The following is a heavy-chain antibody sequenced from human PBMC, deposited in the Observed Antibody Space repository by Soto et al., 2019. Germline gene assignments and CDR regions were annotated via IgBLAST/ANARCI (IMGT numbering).Heavy chain of an antibody. CDR3: VKDALTGDSYNPHFGY. V-gene: IGHV3-64D*06. CDR1: GFIFSSYA. Sequence: PGGSLRLSCSASGFIFSSYAMHWVRQTPGTGLEYVSAISSNGGITYYADSVKGRFTISRDNSKNTLYLQMSCLRAEDAALYYCVKDALTGDSYNPHFGYWGQGT. D-gene: IGHD6-13*01. CDR2: ISSNGGIT. J-gene: IGHJ4*02.